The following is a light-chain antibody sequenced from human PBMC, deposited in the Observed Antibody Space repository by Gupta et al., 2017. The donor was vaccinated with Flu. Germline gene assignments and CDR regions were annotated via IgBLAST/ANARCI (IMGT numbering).Light chain of an antibody. CDR3: QAGDSSTGV. Sequence: PGKTTSSTCSGVESGNEFGLWQQQNPGHDHILVIYKDHNRTSGIRERFAGSKSGTTATLTIRGTRARDEDDYYCQAGDSSTGVFGGGTKLTVL. CDR1: ESGNEF. CDR2: KDH. V-gene: IGLV3-1*01. J-gene: IGLJ2*01.